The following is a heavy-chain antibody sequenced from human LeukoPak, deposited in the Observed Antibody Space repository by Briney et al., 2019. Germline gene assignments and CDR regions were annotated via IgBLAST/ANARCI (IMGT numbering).Heavy chain of an antibody. CDR2: IKNDGAVK. V-gene: IGHV3-7*01. Sequence: GGSLTLSCAASGFTFSYHWMTWVRQAPGKGLEWVANIKNDGAVKNYVDSVKGRFTISRDNAKNSLYLQMNSLRAEDTAVYYCAREDYGLDYWGQGTLVTVSS. CDR3: AREDYGLDY. J-gene: IGHJ4*02. CDR1: GFTFSYHW. D-gene: IGHD4-17*01.